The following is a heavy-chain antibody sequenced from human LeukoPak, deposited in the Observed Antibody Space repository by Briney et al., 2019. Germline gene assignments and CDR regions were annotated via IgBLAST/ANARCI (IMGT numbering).Heavy chain of an antibody. CDR3: ASSPYQKGY. J-gene: IGHJ4*02. V-gene: IGHV3-74*01. CDR2: INSDGSST. Sequence: GGSLRLSCAASGFTFSSYGMSWVRQAPGKGLVWVSRINSDGSSTNYADSVKGRFTISRDNAKNTLYLQMNSLRAEDTAVYYCASSPYQKGYWGQGSLVTVSS. CDR1: GFTFSSYG.